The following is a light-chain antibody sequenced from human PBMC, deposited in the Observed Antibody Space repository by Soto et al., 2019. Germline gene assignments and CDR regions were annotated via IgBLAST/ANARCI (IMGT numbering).Light chain of an antibody. J-gene: IGKJ5*01. V-gene: IGKV3-11*01. CDR1: QSVTNY. CDR3: QQRSEWPIT. CDR2: GAS. Sequence: EIVLTQSPATLSLSPGEIATLSCRASQSVTNYLVWYQHKPGQAPRLLIAGASSRATGIPARFSGSGSGADFTLTISSLEPEDFAVYYCQQRSEWPITFGQGTRLEIK.